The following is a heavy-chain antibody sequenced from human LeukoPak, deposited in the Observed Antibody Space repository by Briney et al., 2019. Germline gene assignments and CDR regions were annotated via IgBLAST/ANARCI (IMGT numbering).Heavy chain of an antibody. CDR2: ISHSGSNHSGST. CDR1: GGSFSGAY. J-gene: IGHJ4*02. V-gene: IGHV4-34*01. D-gene: IGHD3-9*01. CDR3: ARSRYDILTGYLTAIRGFDY. Sequence: SETLSLTCVVYGGSFSGAYWSWIRQPPGKGLEWIGEISHSGSNHSGSTNYNPSLKSRVTISVDTSKNQFSLKLSSVTAADTAVYYCARSRYDILTGYLTAIRGFDYWGQGTLVTVSS.